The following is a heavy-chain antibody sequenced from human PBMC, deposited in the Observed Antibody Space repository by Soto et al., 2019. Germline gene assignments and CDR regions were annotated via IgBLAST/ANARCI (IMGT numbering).Heavy chain of an antibody. Sequence: QVQLQQWGAGLLKPSETLSLTCAVYGGSFSGYYWSWIRQPPGKGLEWIGEINHSGSTNYNPSLNSRVTISVDTSKNQFSLKLSSVTAADTAVYYCARGKRGMRGSGSYYYYYYYSMDVWGKGTTVTVSS. D-gene: IGHD3-10*01. J-gene: IGHJ6*03. CDR2: INHSGST. CDR1: GGSFSGYY. V-gene: IGHV4-34*01. CDR3: ARGKRGMRGSGSYYYYYYYSMDV.